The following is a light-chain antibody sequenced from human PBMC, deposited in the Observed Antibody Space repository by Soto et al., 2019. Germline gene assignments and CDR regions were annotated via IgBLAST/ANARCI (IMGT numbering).Light chain of an antibody. J-gene: IGKJ5*01. CDR3: QQHGGSPIT. V-gene: IGKV3-20*01. Sequence: EIVLTQSPGTLSLSPGQRATLSCRASQTVTNNFLAWHQQKPGQTSRLLIYGASSRATGTPDRFSGSGSGTDFTLTISRLEPEDFAVYYCQQHGGSPITFGQGTRLEIK. CDR2: GAS. CDR1: QTVTNNF.